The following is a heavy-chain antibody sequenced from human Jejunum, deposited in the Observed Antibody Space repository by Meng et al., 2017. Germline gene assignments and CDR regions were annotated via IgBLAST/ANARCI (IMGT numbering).Heavy chain of an antibody. J-gene: IGHJ4*02. V-gene: IGHV3-7*01. D-gene: IGHD5-24*01. CDR2: IKQDGSET. CDR3: AKEAWLQYY. CDR1: GFTFRSYW. Sequence: GESLKISCTGSGFTFRSYWMSWVRQAPGKGLEWVANIKQDGSETSYVDSVKGRFTISRDNAKNSLYLQLSNLRAEDTAVYYCAKEAWLQYYWGQGTLVTVYS.